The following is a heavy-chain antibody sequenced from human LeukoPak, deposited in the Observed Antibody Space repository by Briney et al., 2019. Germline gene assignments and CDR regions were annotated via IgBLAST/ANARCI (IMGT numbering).Heavy chain of an antibody. J-gene: IGHJ4*02. Sequence: PGGSLRLSCSASGFTFSNYALAWVRQAPGKGLEYVSVITNNGVSTYYADSVRGRFTISRDNSKSTLYLQMSSLRAEDTAVYYCARDLSGYDSSWGQGTLVTVSS. D-gene: IGHD5-12*01. CDR1: GFTFSNYA. V-gene: IGHV3-64D*09. CDR3: ARDLSGYDSS. CDR2: ITNNGVST.